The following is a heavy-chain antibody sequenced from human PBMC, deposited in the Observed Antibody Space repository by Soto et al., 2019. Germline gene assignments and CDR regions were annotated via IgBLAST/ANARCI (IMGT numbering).Heavy chain of an antibody. CDR3: TRGAHYYYYGMDV. Sequence: PGESLKISCKGSGYSFTSYWIGWVRQMPGKGLEWMGIIYPGDSDTRYSPSFQGQVTISADKSISTAYLQWSSLKASDTAMYYCTRGAHYYYYGMDVWGQGTTVTVSS. CDR1: GYSFTSYW. CDR2: IYPGDSDT. J-gene: IGHJ6*02. V-gene: IGHV5-51*01.